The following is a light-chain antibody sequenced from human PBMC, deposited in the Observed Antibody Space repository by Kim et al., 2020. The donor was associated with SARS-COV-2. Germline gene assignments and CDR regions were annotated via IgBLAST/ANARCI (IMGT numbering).Light chain of an antibody. CDR2: DAS. V-gene: IGKV1-13*02. CDR3: KQFNSYPRA. CDR1: QGISSA. Sequence: AIQLTQSPSSLSSSVGDRVTITCRASQGISSALAWYQQKPGKAPKLMTYDASSLESGVPSRFSGSGSGTDFTLTISSLKPEDFATYYCKQFNSYPRAFGQGTKVDIK. J-gene: IGKJ1*01.